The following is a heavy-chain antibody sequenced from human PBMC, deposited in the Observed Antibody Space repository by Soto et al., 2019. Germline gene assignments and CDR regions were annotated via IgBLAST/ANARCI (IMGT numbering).Heavy chain of an antibody. V-gene: IGHV3-48*02. CDR1: GFIFSSYG. D-gene: IGHD6-19*01. Sequence: GGALRLSCTASGFIFSSYGMNWVRQAPGKGLEWVSSISSSSSTIYYADSVRGRFTISRDNAKNSLYLQMNSLRDEDTAVYYCAREISVAGGHFDYWGQGT. CDR2: ISSSSSTI. CDR3: AREISVAGGHFDY. J-gene: IGHJ4*02.